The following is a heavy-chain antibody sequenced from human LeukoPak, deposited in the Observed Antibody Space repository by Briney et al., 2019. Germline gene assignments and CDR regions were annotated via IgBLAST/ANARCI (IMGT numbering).Heavy chain of an antibody. V-gene: IGHV4-4*07. D-gene: IGHD5/OR15-5a*01. J-gene: IGHJ4*02. Sequence: SETLSLTCTVSGGSFSTYYWSWIRQPAGKGLEWIGRIYTTGSTNYNPSLKSRVTISVDTSENQFSLRLSSVTAADTAVYYCARGSLGREVSAFFKNWGQGILVTVSS. CDR1: GGSFSTYY. CDR3: ARGSLGREVSAFFKN. CDR2: IYTTGST.